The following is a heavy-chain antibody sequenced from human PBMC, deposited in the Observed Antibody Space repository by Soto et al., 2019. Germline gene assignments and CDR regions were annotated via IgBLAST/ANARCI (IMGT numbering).Heavy chain of an antibody. D-gene: IGHD1-1*01. Sequence: GASVKVSCKTSGYTFTEYDINWVRQAPGQGPEYMGWVSPENKNAGYAPQFRGRVSMTTDTTISTAYLEVTNLTYEDTAVYYCEVTTGYWGQGTMVTVSP. CDR2: VSPENKNA. V-gene: IGHV1-8*01. CDR3: EVTTGY. CDR1: GYTFTEYD. J-gene: IGHJ4*02.